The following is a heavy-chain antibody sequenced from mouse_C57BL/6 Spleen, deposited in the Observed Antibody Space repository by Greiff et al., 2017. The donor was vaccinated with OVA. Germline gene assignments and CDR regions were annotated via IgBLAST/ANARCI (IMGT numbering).Heavy chain of an antibody. CDR2: IFPRCGST. D-gene: IGHD3-1*01. V-gene: IGHV1-85*01. CDR1: GYTFTSYY. J-gene: IGHJ2*01. CDR3: ARGCTRHAYFAY. Sequence: QVQLQQSGPELVKPGASVKLSCKASGYTFTSYYINWVKQRPGQGLEWIGEIFPRCGSTKYNEKFKGKATFTVDTSSSTAYMQLHSLTSEDSAVYFCARGCTRHAYFAYWGQGTTLTVS.